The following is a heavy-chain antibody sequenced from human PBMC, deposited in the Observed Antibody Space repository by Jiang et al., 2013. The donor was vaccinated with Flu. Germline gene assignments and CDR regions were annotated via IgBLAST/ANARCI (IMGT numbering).Heavy chain of an antibody. Sequence: RLSCAASGFTFSSYAMHWVRQAPGKGLEYVQLLVVMGGSTYYANSVKGRFTISRDNSKNTLYLQMGSLRAEDMAVYYCARDPVSGSSFDAFDIWGQGTMVTVSS. D-gene: IGHD3-16*01. J-gene: IGHJ3*02. V-gene: IGHV3-64*01. CDR3: ARDPVSGSSFDAFDI. CDR2: LVVMGGST. CDR1: GFTFSSYA.